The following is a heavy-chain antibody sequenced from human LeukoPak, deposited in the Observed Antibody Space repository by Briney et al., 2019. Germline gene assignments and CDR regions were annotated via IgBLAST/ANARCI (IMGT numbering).Heavy chain of an antibody. CDR3: ARVGCSSTSCYFGFDP. Sequence: SETLSLTCTVSGGSISSGGYYWSWIRQHPGKGLEWIGYIYYSGSTYYSPSLKSRVTISVDTSKNQFSLKLSSVTAADTAVYYCARVGCSSTSCYFGFDPWGQGTLVTVSS. V-gene: IGHV4-31*03. D-gene: IGHD2-2*01. CDR2: IYYSGST. J-gene: IGHJ5*02. CDR1: GGSISSGGYY.